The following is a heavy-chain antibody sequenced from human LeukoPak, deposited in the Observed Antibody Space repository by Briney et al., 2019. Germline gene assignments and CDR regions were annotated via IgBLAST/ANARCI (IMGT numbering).Heavy chain of an antibody. V-gene: IGHV3-48*03. J-gene: IGHJ4*02. D-gene: IGHD1-26*01. CDR1: GFTFSSYE. Sequence: PGGSLRLSCAASGFTFSSYEMNWVPQAPGKGLEWVSFISSSGTTINQPDSVKGRFTISRDNAKNSVHLQMDNLRVEDTAVYYCARGWDRAHPTGFEFDVWGQGTLVTVSS. CDR2: ISSSGTTI. CDR3: ARGWDRAHPTGFEFDV.